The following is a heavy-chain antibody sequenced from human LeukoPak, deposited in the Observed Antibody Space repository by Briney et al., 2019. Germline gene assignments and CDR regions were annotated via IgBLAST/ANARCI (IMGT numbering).Heavy chain of an antibody. D-gene: IGHD4-17*01. J-gene: IGHJ4*02. CDR1: GGTFSSYA. V-gene: IGHV1-69*04. Sequence: SVKVSCKASGGTFSSYAISWVRQAPGQGLEWMGRIIPILGIANYAQKFQGRVTITADKSTSTAYMELSSLRSEDTAVYYCAGTPPYGDYARSCDYWGQGTLVTVSS. CDR3: AGTPPYGDYARSCDY. CDR2: IIPILGIA.